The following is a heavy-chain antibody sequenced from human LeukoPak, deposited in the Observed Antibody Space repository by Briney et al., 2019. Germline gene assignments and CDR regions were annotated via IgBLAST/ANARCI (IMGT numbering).Heavy chain of an antibody. D-gene: IGHD7-27*01. CDR1: GFILTNYF. CDR2: ITTSDGNT. Sequence: GGSLRLSCAASGFILTNYFMSWVRQAPGKGLEWVSTITTSDGNTYYADSVKGRFTVSRDNSKNTLFLQMNSQRAEDTAVYYCAKDGGLWVSAHWGDSWGRGTLVTVSS. J-gene: IGHJ4*02. CDR3: AKDGGLWVSAHWGDS. V-gene: IGHV3-23*01.